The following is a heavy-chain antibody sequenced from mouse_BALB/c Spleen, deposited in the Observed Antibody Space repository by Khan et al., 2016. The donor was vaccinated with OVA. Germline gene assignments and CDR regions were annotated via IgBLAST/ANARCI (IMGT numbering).Heavy chain of an antibody. J-gene: IGHJ3*01. V-gene: IGHV1-77*01. CDR1: GYTFTDFY. Sequence: QVQLQQSGAELARPGASVKLSCKASGYTFTDFYINWVKQRTGQGLEWIGEISPGSGDTFYNERFKDTATLTADKSSNTSYMQLSSLTYEASAVYFCARSNYFGYTSAYWGQGTTVTVSA. CDR2: ISPGSGDT. D-gene: IGHD1-2*01. CDR3: ARSNYFGYTSAY.